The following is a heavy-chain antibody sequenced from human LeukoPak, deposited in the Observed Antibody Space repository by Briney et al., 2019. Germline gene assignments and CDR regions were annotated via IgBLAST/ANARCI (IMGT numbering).Heavy chain of an antibody. CDR2: IIPIYTTI. J-gene: IGHJ4*02. Sequence: SVKVSCKASGYTFTSYGISWVRQAPGQGLEWMGGIIPIYTTIHYARRFQGRVTITTDESTSTAYMELSSLTSEDTAVYYCARTRFGVVTYFDYWGQGTLVTVSS. V-gene: IGHV1-69*05. CDR1: GYTFTSYG. D-gene: IGHD3-3*01. CDR3: ARTRFGVVTYFDY.